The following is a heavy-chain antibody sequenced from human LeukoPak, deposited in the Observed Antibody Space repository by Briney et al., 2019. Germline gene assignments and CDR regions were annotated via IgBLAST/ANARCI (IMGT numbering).Heavy chain of an antibody. V-gene: IGHV1-69*05. CDR3: ARDITGWYYYGMDV. Sequence: GASVKVSCKASGGTFSSYAISWVRQAPGQGLEWMGGIIPIFGTANYAQKFQGRVTITTDESTSTAYMELSSLRSEDTAVYYCARDITGWYYYGMDVWGQGTTVTVSS. CDR1: GGTFSSYA. J-gene: IGHJ6*02. CDR2: IIPIFGTA. D-gene: IGHD3-16*01.